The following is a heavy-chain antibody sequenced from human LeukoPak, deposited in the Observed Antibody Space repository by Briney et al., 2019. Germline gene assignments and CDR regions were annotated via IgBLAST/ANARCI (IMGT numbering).Heavy chain of an antibody. V-gene: IGHV3-33*01. D-gene: IGHD2-21*02. CDR1: GFTFSSYG. CDR2: IWYDGSNK. J-gene: IGHJ5*02. CDR3: ARDMVVTAPWGFDP. Sequence: PGRSLRLSCAASGFTFSSYGMHWVRQAPGKGLEWVAVIWYDGSNKYYADSVKGRFTISRDNSKNTPYLQMNSLRAEDTAVYYCARDMVVTAPWGFDPWGQGTLVTVSS.